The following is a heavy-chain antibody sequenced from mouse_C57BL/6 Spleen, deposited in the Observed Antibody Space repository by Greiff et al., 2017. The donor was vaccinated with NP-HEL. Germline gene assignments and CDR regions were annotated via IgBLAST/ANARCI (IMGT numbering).Heavy chain of an antibody. D-gene: IGHD2-4*01. J-gene: IGHJ4*01. V-gene: IGHV1-69*01. CDR2: IDPSDSYT. Sequence: QVQLQQPGAELVMPGASVKLSCKASGYTFTSYWMHWVKQRPGQGLEWIGEIDPSDSYTNYNQKFKGKSTLTVDKSSSTAYMQLSSLTSEDSAVYYCARVYYDAYYAMDYWGQGTSVTVSS. CDR3: ARVYYDAYYAMDY. CDR1: GYTFTSYW.